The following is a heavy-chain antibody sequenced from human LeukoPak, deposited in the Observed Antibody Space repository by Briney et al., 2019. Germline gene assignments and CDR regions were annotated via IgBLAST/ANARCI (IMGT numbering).Heavy chain of an antibody. CDR3: AKGGIVVVITTPDY. D-gene: IGHD3-22*01. CDR1: GFTFSSYS. V-gene: IGHV3-23*01. J-gene: IGHJ4*02. Sequence: GGSLRLSCAASGFTFSSYSMNWVRQAPGKGLEWVSAISGSGGSTYYADSVKGRFTISRDNSKNTLYLQMNSLRAEDTAVYYCAKGGIVVVITTPDYWGQGTLVTVPS. CDR2: ISGSGGST.